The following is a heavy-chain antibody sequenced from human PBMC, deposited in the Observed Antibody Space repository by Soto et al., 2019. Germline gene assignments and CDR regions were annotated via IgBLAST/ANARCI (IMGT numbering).Heavy chain of an antibody. D-gene: IGHD3-3*01. J-gene: IGHJ5*02. CDR2: IYWNDDK. CDR1: GFSLSTSGVG. V-gene: IGHV2-5*01. CDR3: ARNWEDSGYYSNWFDP. Sequence: SGPTLVNPTQTLTLTCTFSGFSLSTSGVGVGWIRQPPGKALEWLALIYWNDDKRYSPSLKSRLTITKDTSKNQVVLTMTNMDPVDTATYYCARNWEDSGYYSNWFDPWGQGTLVTVSS.